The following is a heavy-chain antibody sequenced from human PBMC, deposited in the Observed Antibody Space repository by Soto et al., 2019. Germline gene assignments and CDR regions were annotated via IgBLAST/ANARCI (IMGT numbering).Heavy chain of an antibody. D-gene: IGHD1-1*01. CDR3: AKDLGTTGTTAHFDY. J-gene: IGHJ4*02. Sequence: GGSLRLSCAVSGFSFDDYAMHWVRQAPGKGLEWVSVISWNSGRIAYADSVKGRFTISRDNAKNSLYLQMNSLRAEDTALYYCAKDLGTTGTTAHFDYWGQGTLVTVSS. V-gene: IGHV3-9*01. CDR2: ISWNSGRI. CDR1: GFSFDDYA.